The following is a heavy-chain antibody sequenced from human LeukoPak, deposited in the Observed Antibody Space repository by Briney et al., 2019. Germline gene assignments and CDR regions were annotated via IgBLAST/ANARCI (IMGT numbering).Heavy chain of an antibody. CDR3: ARGGMVRGTIFDY. CDR1: GGSISGYF. V-gene: IGHV4-59*12. J-gene: IGHJ4*02. CDR2: IHYSGST. Sequence: SETLSLTCTVSGGSISGYFWSWIRQPPGKGLEWIGYIHYSGSTNYNPSLKNRITISLDTSKNQFSLTLISVTAADTAVYYCARGGMVRGTIFDYWGQGTLVTVSS. D-gene: IGHD3-10*01.